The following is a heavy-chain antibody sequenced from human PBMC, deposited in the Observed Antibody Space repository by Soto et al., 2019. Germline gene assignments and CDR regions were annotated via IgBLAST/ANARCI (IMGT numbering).Heavy chain of an antibody. CDR3: AGDSSSSSRHYDYMDV. J-gene: IGHJ6*03. D-gene: IGHD6-13*01. CDR2: ISGTSNTK. Sequence: EVQLVESGGGLVQPGGSLRLSCAASGFPFSDCTMNWVRQAPGKGLEWVSYISGTSNTKYYADSVKGRFTISRDNAQNSPYLQMNSLRAEDTAVYYCAGDSSSSSRHYDYMDVWGKGTTVTVSS. V-gene: IGHV3-48*01. CDR1: GFPFSDCT.